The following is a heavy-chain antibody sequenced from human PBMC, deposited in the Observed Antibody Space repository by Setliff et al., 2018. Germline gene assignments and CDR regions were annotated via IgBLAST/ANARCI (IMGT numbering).Heavy chain of an antibody. D-gene: IGHD1-26*01. Sequence: SETLSLTCTVSGGSISNSYWTWVRQSAGKGLEWVGRVFVDGSTNYNPSLKSRVTISVDTSKNQFSLKLSSVTAADTAVYYCARTGTYRYFDYWSQGTLVTVSS. CDR2: VFVDGST. CDR3: ARTGTYRYFDY. V-gene: IGHV4-4*07. J-gene: IGHJ4*02. CDR1: GGSISNSY.